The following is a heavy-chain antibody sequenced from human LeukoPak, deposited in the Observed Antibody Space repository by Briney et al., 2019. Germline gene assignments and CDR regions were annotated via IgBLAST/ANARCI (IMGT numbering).Heavy chain of an antibody. J-gene: IGHJ3*01. CDR3: AKDGCGEATCYNQPRLYGFDH. V-gene: IGHV3-30*18. Sequence: GGSLRLSCAASGFTFSSYGMHWVRQAPGKGLEWVAVISYDGSNKYYADSVKGRFTISRDNSKNTLYLQMNSLRAEDTAVYYCAKDGCGEATCYNQPRLYGFDHWGQGTMVAVSS. CDR2: ISYDGSNK. CDR1: GFTFSSYG. D-gene: IGHD2-2*02.